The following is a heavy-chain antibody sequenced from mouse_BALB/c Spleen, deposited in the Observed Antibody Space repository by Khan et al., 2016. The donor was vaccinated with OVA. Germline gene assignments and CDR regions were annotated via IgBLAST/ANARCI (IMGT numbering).Heavy chain of an antibody. CDR2: INTNNGGT. Sequence: VRLQQSGPELVKPGASVKIPCKASGYTFTDYIIDWVKQSLGERLEWIGDINTNNGGTIYNQKFKGKATLTVDKSSSTAYMELRSLTSEDTAVYYCARHGSGGFAYWGQGTLVTVSA. CDR1: GYTFTDYI. V-gene: IGHV1-18*01. D-gene: IGHD2-2*01. J-gene: IGHJ3*01. CDR3: ARHGSGGFAY.